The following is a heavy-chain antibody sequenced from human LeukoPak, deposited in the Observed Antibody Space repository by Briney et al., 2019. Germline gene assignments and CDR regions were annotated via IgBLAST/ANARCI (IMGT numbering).Heavy chain of an antibody. J-gene: IGHJ4*02. Sequence: GGSLSLSFAASGFSFSSYWMNWVRQAPGKGLVWVAHINTDGRTTTYADSVKGRFTVARDNAKNTLYLEMNRLRAEDTAVYYCARDNTYMFDYWGQGTQVTVSS. CDR3: ARDNTYMFDY. V-gene: IGHV3-74*01. D-gene: IGHD2-2*02. CDR1: GFSFSSYW. CDR2: INTDGRTT.